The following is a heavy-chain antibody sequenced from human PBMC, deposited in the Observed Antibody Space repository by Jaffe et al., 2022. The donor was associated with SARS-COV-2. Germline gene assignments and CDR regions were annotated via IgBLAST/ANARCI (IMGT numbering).Heavy chain of an antibody. Sequence: QVQLVQSGAEVKKPGASVKVSCKASGYTFTSYGITWVRQAPGQGLEWMGWISAYGSTNNAQKFQDRVTMTRDTSTNTVHMELRGLRSDDTAVYYCARVSKWDGASFPLLFRPHDFDYWGQGTLVTVSS. J-gene: IGHJ4*02. V-gene: IGHV1-18*04. CDR1: GYTFTSYG. D-gene: IGHD3-9*01. CDR3: ARVSKWDGASFPLLFRPHDFDY. CDR2: ISAYGST.